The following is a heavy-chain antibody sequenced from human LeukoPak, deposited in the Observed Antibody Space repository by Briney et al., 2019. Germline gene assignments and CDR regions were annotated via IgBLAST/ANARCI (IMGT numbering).Heavy chain of an antibody. CDR2: INPTSSAT. Sequence: ASVKVSCKASGYTFTGYYMHWVRQAPGQGREWMGWINPTSSATHNAQQFQGRVTMTRDTSISTAYMELSTLRSDDTAVYYCARVLLPSRITMVQQIQRWGQGTLVTVSS. D-gene: IGHD3-10*01. CDR1: GYTFTGYY. CDR3: ARVLLPSRITMVQQIQR. J-gene: IGHJ1*01. V-gene: IGHV1-2*02.